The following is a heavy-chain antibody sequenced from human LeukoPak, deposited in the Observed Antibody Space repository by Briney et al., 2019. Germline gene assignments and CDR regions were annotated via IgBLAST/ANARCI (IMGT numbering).Heavy chain of an antibody. J-gene: IGHJ4*02. V-gene: IGHV4-39*07. D-gene: IGHD1-1*01. Sequence: PSETLSLTCTVSGGSISSSSYYWGWIRQPPGKGLEWIGSIYYSGSTYYNPSLKSRVTISVDTSKNQFSLKLSSVTAADTAVYYCARVKLVADYWGQGTLVTVSS. CDR3: ARVKLVADY. CDR2: IYYSGST. CDR1: GGSISSSSYY.